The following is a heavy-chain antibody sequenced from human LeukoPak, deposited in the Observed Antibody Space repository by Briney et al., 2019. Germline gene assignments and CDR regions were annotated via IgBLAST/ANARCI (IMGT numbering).Heavy chain of an antibody. CDR2: INPNSGGT. CDR1: GYTFTGYY. V-gene: IGHV1-2*02. Sequence: ASVKVSCKASGYTFTGYYMHWVRQAPGQGLEWMGWINPNSGGTKYAQKFQGRVTMTRDTSISTVYMELSRLRSDDTAVYYCARDKQLDWAHYHYCYMDVWGKGTTVTVSS. D-gene: IGHD1-1*01. CDR3: ARDKQLDWAHYHYCYMDV. J-gene: IGHJ6*03.